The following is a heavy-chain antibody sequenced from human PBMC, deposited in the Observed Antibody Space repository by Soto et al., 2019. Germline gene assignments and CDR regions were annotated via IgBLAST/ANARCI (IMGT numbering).Heavy chain of an antibody. V-gene: IGHV3-7*01. CDR3: ARAGYCGPGCYYYFDY. D-gene: IGHD2-21*02. CDR1: GFTFGSYW. CDR2: IKPDGSAT. Sequence: PGGSLRLSCAASGFTFGSYWMNWVRLIPGKGLEWVAYIKPDGSATYYVDSVKGRFTISRDNAQNSLYLQRNSLRVEDTSVYYCARAGYCGPGCYYYFDYWGQGTLVTVSS. J-gene: IGHJ4*02.